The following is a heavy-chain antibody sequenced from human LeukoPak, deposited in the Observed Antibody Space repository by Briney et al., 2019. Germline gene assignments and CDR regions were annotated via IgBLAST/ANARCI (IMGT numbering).Heavy chain of an antibody. CDR1: GYTFTSYD. Sequence: ASVKVSCKASGYTFTSYDINWERQATGQGLEWMGWMNPNSGNTGYAQKFQGRVTMTRNTSISTAYMELSSLRSEDTAVYYCARGKVRGVIINGVDYWGQGTLVTVSS. CDR3: ARGKVRGVIINGVDY. J-gene: IGHJ4*02. D-gene: IGHD3-10*01. V-gene: IGHV1-8*01. CDR2: MNPNSGNT.